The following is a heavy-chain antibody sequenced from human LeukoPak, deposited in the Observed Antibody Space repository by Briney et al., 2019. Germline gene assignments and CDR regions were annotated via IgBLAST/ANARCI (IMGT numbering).Heavy chain of an antibody. J-gene: IGHJ4*02. Sequence: GGSLRLSCAASEFTFNSYAMHWVRQAPGKGLEWVANIKEDGSEKNYVDSVKGRFTISRDNAKNSLYLQMNSLRAEDTAVYYCARDAGYGYDRFDYWGQGTQVTVSS. CDR2: IKEDGSEK. V-gene: IGHV3-7*01. CDR1: EFTFNSYA. D-gene: IGHD5-18*01. CDR3: ARDAGYGYDRFDY.